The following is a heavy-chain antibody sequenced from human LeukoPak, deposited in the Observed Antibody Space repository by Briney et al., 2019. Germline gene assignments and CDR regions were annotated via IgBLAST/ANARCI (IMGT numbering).Heavy chain of an antibody. D-gene: IGHD1-14*01. CDR3: ARDLVTDTYWFDP. Sequence: ASVKVSCKASGGTFSSYAIGWVRQAPGQGLEWMGWISAYNGNTNYAQKLQGRVTMTTDTSTSTAYMELRSLRSDDTAVYYCARDLVTDTYWFDPWGQGTLVTVSS. V-gene: IGHV1-18*01. CDR2: ISAYNGNT. CDR1: GGTFSSYA. J-gene: IGHJ5*02.